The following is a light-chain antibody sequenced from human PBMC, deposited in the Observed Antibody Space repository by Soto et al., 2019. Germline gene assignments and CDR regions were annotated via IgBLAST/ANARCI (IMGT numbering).Light chain of an antibody. V-gene: IGKV1-5*03. CDR1: QSISSW. CDR2: KAS. CDR3: QQYNGALLN. Sequence: DIQMTQSPSTLSASVGDRVTITCRASQSISSWLAWYQQKPGKAPKLLIYKASSLESGVPSRFSGSGSGTEFTLTISSLQPDDFATYYCQQYNGALLNVGGGTNVEI. J-gene: IGKJ4*01.